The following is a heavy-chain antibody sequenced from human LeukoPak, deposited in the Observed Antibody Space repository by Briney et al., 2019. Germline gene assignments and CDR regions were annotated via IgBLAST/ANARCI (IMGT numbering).Heavy chain of an antibody. J-gene: IGHJ3*02. CDR3: ARLGPGYSSTWSNDAFAI. CDR2: AFYSGSP. Sequence: PSETLSLTCTVSGGSISSSTYYWGWIRQPPGKGLEWIGNAFYSGSPYYHPSLKSRVTISVDTPKNQFSLKLSSVTAADTAVYYCARLGPGYSSTWSNDAFAIWGQGTVVTVSS. V-gene: IGHV4-39*01. D-gene: IGHD6-13*01. CDR1: GGSISSSTYY.